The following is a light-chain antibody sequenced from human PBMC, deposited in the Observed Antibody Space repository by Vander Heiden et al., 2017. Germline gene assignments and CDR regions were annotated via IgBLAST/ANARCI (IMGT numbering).Light chain of an antibody. V-gene: IGLV2-23*02. Sequence: QSALTQPASVSGSPGQSLTISCTGTSRDVGNYNLVSWYQQHPGKAPKLMIYDVSKRPSGVSNRFSGSKSGNTASLTISGLQAEDEADYYCCSYAGSSSYVFGTGTKVTVL. CDR2: DVS. CDR1: SRDVGNYNL. CDR3: CSYAGSSSYV. J-gene: IGLJ1*01.